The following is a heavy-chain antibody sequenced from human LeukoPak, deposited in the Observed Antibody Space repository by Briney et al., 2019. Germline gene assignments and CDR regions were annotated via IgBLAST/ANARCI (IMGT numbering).Heavy chain of an antibody. CDR3: ARDGTTTDDY. J-gene: IGHJ4*02. CDR1: GYTFTGYY. V-gene: IGHV1-18*04. CDR2: ISGYNDNA. Sequence: ASVKVSCKTSGYTFTGYYIHWVRQAPGQGLEWMGWISGYNDNANYAQKFQGRLTMTTDTSTTTAYMELRNLRSDDTAVYYCARDGTTTDDYWGQGTLVTVSS. D-gene: IGHD1-26*01.